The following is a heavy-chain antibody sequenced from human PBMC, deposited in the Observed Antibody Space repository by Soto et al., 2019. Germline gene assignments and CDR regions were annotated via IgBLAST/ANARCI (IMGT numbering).Heavy chain of an antibody. J-gene: IGHJ4*02. CDR1: GYTFTSYA. V-gene: IGHV1-3*01. Sequence: QVQLVQSGAAVKKPGASVKVSCKASGYTFTSYAMHWVRQAPGQRLEWMGWINAGNGNTKYSQKFQGRVTITRDTPASTAYMELSSLRSEDTAVYYCARDMGFGLSDYWGQGTLVTVSS. CDR2: INAGNGNT. CDR3: ARDMGFGLSDY. D-gene: IGHD3-10*01.